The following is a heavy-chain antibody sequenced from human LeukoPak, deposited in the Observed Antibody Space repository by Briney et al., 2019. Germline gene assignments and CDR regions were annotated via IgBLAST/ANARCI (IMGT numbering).Heavy chain of an antibody. CDR2: ISAYNGNT. J-gene: IGHJ4*02. Sequence: ASVKVSCKASGYTFTSYGISWVRQAPGQGGEGMGWISAYNGNTNYAQKLQGRVTMTTDTSTSIAYMELRSLRSDDTAVYYCARATVPPFWSGYSNWGQGTLVTVSS. CDR3: ARATVPPFWSGYSN. V-gene: IGHV1-18*01. CDR1: GYTFTSYG. D-gene: IGHD3-3*01.